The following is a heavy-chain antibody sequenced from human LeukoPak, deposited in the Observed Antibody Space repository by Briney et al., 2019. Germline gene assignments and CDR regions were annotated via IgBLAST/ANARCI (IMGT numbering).Heavy chain of an antibody. J-gene: IGHJ6*03. CDR1: GGSISSYY. V-gene: IGHV4-4*07. CDR2: IYTSGST. D-gene: IGHD3-22*01. Sequence: SETLSLTCTVSGGSISSYYWSWIRQPAGKGLEWIGRIYTSGSTNYNPSLKSRVTMSVDTSKNQFSLKLSSVTAADTAVYYCARDRLYYYDSSDPYYYYYMDVWGKGTTVTISS. CDR3: ARDRLYYYDSSDPYYYYYMDV.